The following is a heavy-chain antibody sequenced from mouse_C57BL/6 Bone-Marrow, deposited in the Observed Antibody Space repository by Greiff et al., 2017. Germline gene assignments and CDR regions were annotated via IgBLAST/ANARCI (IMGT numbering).Heavy chain of an antibody. J-gene: IGHJ1*03. CDR3: ARYLPVPLHWYFGV. CDR1: GFTFTDYY. D-gene: IGHD6-1*01. Sequence: DVMLVESGGGLVQPGGSLSLSCAASGFTFTDYYMSWVRQPPGKALEWLGFIRNKANGYTTEYSASVKGRFTISRDNSPSILYRQMNALRAEDSATYYCARYLPVPLHWYFGVWGTGTTVTVAS. V-gene: IGHV7-3*01. CDR2: IRNKANGYTT.